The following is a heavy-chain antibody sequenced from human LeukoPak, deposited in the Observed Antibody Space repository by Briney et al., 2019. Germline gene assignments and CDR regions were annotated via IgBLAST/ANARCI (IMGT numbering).Heavy chain of an antibody. CDR3: AKGLSYWSGGGGN. V-gene: IGHV3-23*01. D-gene: IGHD2-8*02. Sequence: GGSLRLSCVASGFTFSSFAMTWGRQAPGKGLECVSSISSDGGRTYYADSVKGRFTISRDNSKSTLYLQMDSLRAEDTAVYYCAKGLSYWSGGGGNWGQGTPVTVSA. CDR2: ISSDGGRT. J-gene: IGHJ4*02. CDR1: GFTFSSFA.